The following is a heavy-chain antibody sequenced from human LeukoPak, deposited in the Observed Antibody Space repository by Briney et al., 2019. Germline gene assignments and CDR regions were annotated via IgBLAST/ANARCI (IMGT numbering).Heavy chain of an antibody. CDR2: IKQDGSEK. D-gene: IGHD2-15*01. CDR1: GFTFSSYW. V-gene: IGHV3-7*01. CDR3: ARLKGHCSGGSCSNWFDR. J-gene: IGHJ5*02. Sequence: GGSLRLSCAASGFTFSSYWMNWVRQAPGKGLEWVGNIKQDGSEKNYVDSVKGRFTISGDNAKNSLYLQMNSLRAEDTAVYYCARLKGHCSGGSCSNWFDRWGQGTLVTVSS.